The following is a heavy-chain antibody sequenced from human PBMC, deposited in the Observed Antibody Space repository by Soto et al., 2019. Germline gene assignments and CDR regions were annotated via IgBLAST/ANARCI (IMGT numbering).Heavy chain of an antibody. V-gene: IGHV1-18*01. CDR2: ISGYNGNT. J-gene: IGHJ6*02. CDR1: GYTFSIYG. CDR3: AREGQAPYYYYGMDV. Sequence: ASVEVSCKASGYTFSIYGFSWVRQAPGQGLEWMGWISGYNGNTKYAEKFQGRVTMTTDTSTSTAHMELRSLRSDDTAVYYCAREGQAPYYYYGMDVWG.